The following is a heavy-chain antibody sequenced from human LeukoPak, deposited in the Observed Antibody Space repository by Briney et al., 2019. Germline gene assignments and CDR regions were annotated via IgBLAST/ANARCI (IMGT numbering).Heavy chain of an antibody. J-gene: IGHJ4*02. CDR2: INPNSGGT. V-gene: IGHV1-2*02. CDR3: ARLRSRVQLEPFDY. CDR1: GYTFTCYY. D-gene: IGHD1-1*01. Sequence: GASVKVSCKASGYTFTCYYMHWVRQAPGQGLEWMGWINPNSGGTNYAQKFQGRVTMTRDTSISTAYMELSRLRSDDTAVYYCARLRSRVQLEPFDYWGQGTLVTVSS.